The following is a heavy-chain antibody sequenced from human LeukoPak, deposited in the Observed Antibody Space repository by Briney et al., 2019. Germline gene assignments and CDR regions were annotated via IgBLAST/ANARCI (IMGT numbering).Heavy chain of an antibody. CDR3: ARERLTCGGDCYDC. J-gene: IGHJ4*02. D-gene: IGHD2-21*01. CDR2: ISSSGSSI. CDR1: RFTFSSYE. V-gene: IGHV3-48*03. Sequence: GGSLRLSCAASRFTFSSYEMNWVRQAPGKGLEWVSYISSSGSSIYYADSVKGRFTISRDNAKNSLYLQMNSLRAEDTAVYYCARERLTCGGDCYDCWGQGALVTVSS.